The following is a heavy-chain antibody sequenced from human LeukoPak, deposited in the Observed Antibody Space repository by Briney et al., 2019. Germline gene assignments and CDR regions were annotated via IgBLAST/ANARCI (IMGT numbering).Heavy chain of an antibody. CDR2: ISYSGNT. V-gene: IGHV4-59*08. CDR3: ARQSRVDYYGSGSYYNKTLDY. CDR1: GGSISSYY. J-gene: IGHJ4*02. D-gene: IGHD3-10*01. Sequence: PSETLSLTCTVSGGSISSYYWSWIRQPPGKGLEWIGYISYSGNTNYNPSLKSRVTISVDTSKNQFSLKLSSVTAADTAVYYCARQSRVDYYGSGSYYNKTLDYWGQGTLVTVSS.